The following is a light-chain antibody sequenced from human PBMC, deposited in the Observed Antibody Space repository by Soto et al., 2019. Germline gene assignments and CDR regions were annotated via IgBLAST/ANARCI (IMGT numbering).Light chain of an antibody. Sequence: EIVLTHSPATLSLSPGERATLSCRASQSVSSYLAWYQQKPRQAPRLLIYDASNRATGIPARFSGSGSGTDFTLTISSLEPEDFAVYYCQQRSNWPPYTFGQGTKLEI. J-gene: IGKJ2*01. CDR1: QSVSSY. V-gene: IGKV3-11*01. CDR2: DAS. CDR3: QQRSNWPPYT.